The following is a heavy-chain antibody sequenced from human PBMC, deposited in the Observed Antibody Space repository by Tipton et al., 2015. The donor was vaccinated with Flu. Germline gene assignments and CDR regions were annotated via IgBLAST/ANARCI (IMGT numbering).Heavy chain of an antibody. CDR3: ARMEEENYYDTENALDV. CDR1: GFTFSSYA. V-gene: IGHV3-30-3*01. CDR2: ISDDGDTK. Sequence: SLRLSCEGSGFTFSSYAMHWVRQAPGKGLEWVAFISDDGDTKHYADSVKGRFTISRDNSKNTLYLQINSLRGDDTAIFFCARMEEENYYDTENALDVWGQGTMVTVSS. J-gene: IGHJ3*01. D-gene: IGHD3-22*01.